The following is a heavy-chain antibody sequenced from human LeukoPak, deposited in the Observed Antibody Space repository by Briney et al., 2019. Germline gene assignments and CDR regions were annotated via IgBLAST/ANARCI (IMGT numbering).Heavy chain of an antibody. CDR2: ISASGGST. CDR1: GLTFSSYA. V-gene: IGHV3-23*01. Sequence: GGSLRLSCVVSGLTFSSYAMSWVRQAPGKGLDWVSAISASGGSTYYADSVKGRFTISRDNSKNTVYLQLNSLRGEDTAIYYCAPNWNLDYWRQGSLVTVSS. CDR3: APNWNLDY. J-gene: IGHJ4*02. D-gene: IGHD1-1*01.